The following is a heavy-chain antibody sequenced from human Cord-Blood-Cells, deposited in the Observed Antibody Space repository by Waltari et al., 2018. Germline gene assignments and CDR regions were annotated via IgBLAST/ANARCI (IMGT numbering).Heavy chain of an antibody. V-gene: IGHV4-34*01. CDR1: GGSSGVYY. Sequence: QVQLQQWGAGLLKPSETLSLTCAVYGGSSGVYYWSWFRQPPGKGLEWLGEITHSGSTNYNPSLKSRVTISVDTSKNQFSLKLSSVTAADTAVYYCARGQGVIRWDWFDPWGQGTLVTVSS. CDR2: ITHSGST. CDR3: ARGQGVIRWDWFDP. D-gene: IGHD3-10*01. J-gene: IGHJ5*02.